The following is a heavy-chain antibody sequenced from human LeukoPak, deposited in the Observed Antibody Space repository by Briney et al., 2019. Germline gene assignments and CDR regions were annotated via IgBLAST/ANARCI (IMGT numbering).Heavy chain of an antibody. V-gene: IGHV3-20*04. J-gene: IGHJ6*03. CDR3: ARIYDSNGFFYYYYMDV. D-gene: IGHD3-22*01. CDR2: INWNGGST. CDR1: GFTFDDYG. Sequence: GGSLRLSCAASGFTFDDYGMSWVRQAPGKGLEWVSGINWNGGSTGYADPVKGRFTISKDNAKNSLYLQMNSLRAEDTAVYYCARIYDSNGFFYYYYMDVWGKGTTVTVSS.